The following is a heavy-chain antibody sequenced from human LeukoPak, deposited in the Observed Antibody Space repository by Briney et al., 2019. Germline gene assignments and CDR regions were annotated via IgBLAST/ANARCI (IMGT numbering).Heavy chain of an antibody. Sequence: GESLKISCKSSGYSFTNYWIGWVRQMPGKGLEWMGIIYPGDSDTRYSPSFQGQVTISADKSISTAYLQWTSLKASDTAMYYCARHPSAAGSNWFDPWGQETLVTVSS. J-gene: IGHJ5*02. D-gene: IGHD6-19*01. CDR1: GYSFTNYW. CDR3: ARHPSAAGSNWFDP. V-gene: IGHV5-51*01. CDR2: IYPGDSDT.